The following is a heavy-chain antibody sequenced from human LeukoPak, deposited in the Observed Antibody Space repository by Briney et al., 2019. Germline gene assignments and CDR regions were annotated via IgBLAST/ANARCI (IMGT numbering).Heavy chain of an antibody. J-gene: IGHJ4*02. CDR2: IYYSGST. D-gene: IGHD2-2*01. CDR3: ARKRRGYCSSTSCYEEDDY. CDR1: GGSISSYY. Sequence: KPSETLSLTCTVSGGSISSYYWSWIRQPPGKGLEWIGYIYYSGSTNYNPSLKSRVTISVDTSKNQFSLKLSSVTAADTAVYYCARKRRGYCSSTSCYEEDDYWGQGTLVTVSS. V-gene: IGHV4-59*01.